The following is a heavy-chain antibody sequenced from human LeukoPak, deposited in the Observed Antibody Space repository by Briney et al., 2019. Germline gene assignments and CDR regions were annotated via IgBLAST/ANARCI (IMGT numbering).Heavy chain of an antibody. V-gene: IGHV1-46*01. J-gene: IGHJ4*02. D-gene: IGHD6-19*01. Sequence: ASVKVSCKASGYTFTSYYMHWVRQAPGQGLEWMGIINPSGGSTSYAQNFQGRVTMNRDTSTSTVYMELSSLRSEDTAVYYCAKDQSSGGYVRYYFDYWGQGTLVTVSS. CDR1: GYTFTSYY. CDR2: INPSGGST. CDR3: AKDQSSGGYVRYYFDY.